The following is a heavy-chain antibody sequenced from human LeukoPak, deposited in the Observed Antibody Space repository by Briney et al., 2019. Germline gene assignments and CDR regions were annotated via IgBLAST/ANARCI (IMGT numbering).Heavy chain of an antibody. CDR2: IKQDGSEK. J-gene: IGHJ4*02. CDR3: ARGRFCSSTSCWFDY. D-gene: IGHD2-2*01. V-gene: IGHV3-7*01. CDR1: GFTFSNYW. Sequence: GGSLRLPCAGSGFTFSNYWMSWVRQAPGKGLEWVANIKQDGSEKHYVDSVKGRFTISRDNAKNSLYLQMNSLRAEDTAVYYCARGRFCSSTSCWFDYWGQGTLVTVSS.